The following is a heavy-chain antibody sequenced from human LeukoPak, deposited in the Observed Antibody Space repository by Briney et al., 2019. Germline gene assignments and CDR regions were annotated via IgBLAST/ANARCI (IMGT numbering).Heavy chain of an antibody. CDR3: ARHTDNYSSSWYGNWFDP. CDR2: IYYSGST. J-gene: IGHJ5*02. V-gene: IGHV4-38-2*02. CDR1: GYSINSGYY. D-gene: IGHD6-13*01. Sequence: KTSETLSLTCTVSGYSINSGYYWGWIRQPPGKGLEWIGSIYYSGSTYYNPSLKSRVTISVDTSKNQFSLKLSSVTAADTAVYYCARHTDNYSSSWYGNWFDPWGQGTLVTVSS.